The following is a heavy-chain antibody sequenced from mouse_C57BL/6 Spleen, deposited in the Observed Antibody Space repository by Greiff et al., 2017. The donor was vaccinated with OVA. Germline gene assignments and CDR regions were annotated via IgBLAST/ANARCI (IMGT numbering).Heavy chain of an antibody. J-gene: IGHJ3*01. CDR3: TPSSNSFAY. V-gene: IGHV14-1*01. CDR1: GFNIKDYY. Sequence: DVQLVESGAELVRPGASVKLSCTASGFNIKDYYMHWVKQRPEQGLEWIGRIDPADGDTESAPKFPGKATMTADTSSNTAYLQLSSLTSEDTAVYYCTPSSNSFAYWGQGTLATVSA. D-gene: IGHD2-5*01. CDR2: IDPADGDT.